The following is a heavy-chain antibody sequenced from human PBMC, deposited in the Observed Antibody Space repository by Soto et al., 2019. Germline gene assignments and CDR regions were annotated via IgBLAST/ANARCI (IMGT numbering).Heavy chain of an antibody. Sequence: QVQLQQSGPGLVKPSQTLSLTCAISGDSVSDNTAAWNWIRQSPSRGLEWLGRTYYRSRWYNDYAISVRRRIIINPDTSKNQFSLQLNSVTPEDTAVYYCARDGGIALTTFDFWGQGSLVTVSS. V-gene: IGHV6-1*01. CDR3: ARDGGIALTTFDF. D-gene: IGHD4-17*01. J-gene: IGHJ4*02. CDR1: GDSVSDNTAA. CDR2: TYYRSRWYN.